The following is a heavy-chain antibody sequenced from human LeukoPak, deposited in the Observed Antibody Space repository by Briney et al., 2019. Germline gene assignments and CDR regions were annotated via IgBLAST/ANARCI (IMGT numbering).Heavy chain of an antibody. V-gene: IGHV3-7*03. Sequence: PGGSLRLSCAVSGVIFSRYWMSWVRQAPGKGLEWVANIKKDGSDKYYVDSVEGRLTISRDNAKNSLYLHMNTLRAADTAVYYCAREQWELPRGTYYFDYWGQGTLVSVSS. D-gene: IGHD1-26*01. CDR3: AREQWELPRGTYYFDY. CDR2: IKKDGSDK. CDR1: GVIFSRYW. J-gene: IGHJ4*02.